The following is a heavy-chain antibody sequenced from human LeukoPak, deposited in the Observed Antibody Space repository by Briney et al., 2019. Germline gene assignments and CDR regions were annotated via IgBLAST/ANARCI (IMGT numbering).Heavy chain of an antibody. Sequence: GGSLRLSCAASGFTFSSYAMSWVRQAPGKGLEWVSAISGSGGSTYYADSVEGRFTISRDNSKNTLYLQMNSLRAEDTAVYYCAKLSFGGVIVPPFFDYWGQGTLVTVSS. CDR3: AKLSFGGVIVPPFFDY. V-gene: IGHV3-23*01. CDR2: ISGSGGST. J-gene: IGHJ4*02. D-gene: IGHD3-16*02. CDR1: GFTFSSYA.